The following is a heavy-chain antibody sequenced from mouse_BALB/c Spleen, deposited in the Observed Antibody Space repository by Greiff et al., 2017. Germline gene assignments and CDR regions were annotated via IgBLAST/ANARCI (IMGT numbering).Heavy chain of an antibody. Sequence: EVQLMESGGGLVQPGGSLKLSCAASGFTFSSYTMSWVRQTPEKRLEWVAYISNGGGSTYYPDTVKGRFTISRDNAKNTLYLQMSSLKSEDTAMYCCARLGEAYWGQGTLVTVSA. CDR1: GFTFSSYT. CDR2: ISNGGGST. D-gene: IGHD3-1*01. CDR3: ARLGEAY. J-gene: IGHJ3*01. V-gene: IGHV5-12-2*01.